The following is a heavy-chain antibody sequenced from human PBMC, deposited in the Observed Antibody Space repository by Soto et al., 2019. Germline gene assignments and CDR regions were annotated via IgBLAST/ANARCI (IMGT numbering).Heavy chain of an antibody. CDR3: ARDSYSSGWYGGDDAFDI. CDR2: ISAYKGNT. J-gene: IGHJ3*02. CDR1: GYTFTSYG. V-gene: IGHV1-18*04. Sequence: QVQLVQSGAEVKKPGASVKVSCKASGYTFTSYGISWVRQAPGQGLEWMGWISAYKGNTNYAQKLQGRVTMTTDTSTSTAYMELRSLRSDDTAVYYCARDSYSSGWYGGDDAFDIWGQGTMVTVSS. D-gene: IGHD6-19*01.